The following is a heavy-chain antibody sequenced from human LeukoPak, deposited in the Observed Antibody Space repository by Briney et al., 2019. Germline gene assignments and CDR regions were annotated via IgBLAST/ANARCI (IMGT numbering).Heavy chain of an antibody. CDR3: ARNFYFDSSGYYHY. V-gene: IGHV1-2*02. CDR2: INLNSGGT. Sequence: ASVKVSCKASGYTFTGYYMHWVRQAPAQGLEWMGWINLNSGGTNYAQKFQGRVTMTRDTSISTAYMELSRLRSDDTAVYYCARNFYFDSSGYYHYWGQGTLVTVSS. D-gene: IGHD3-22*01. CDR1: GYTFTGYY. J-gene: IGHJ4*02.